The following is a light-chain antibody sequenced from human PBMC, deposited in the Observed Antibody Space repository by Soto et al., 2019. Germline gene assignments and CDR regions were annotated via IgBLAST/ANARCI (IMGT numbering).Light chain of an antibody. V-gene: IGLV2-14*01. Sequence: QSVLTQPASVSGSPGQSITISCSGANIDIGTAVSWYQQHPGKAPRLIIYEVSNRPSGISNRFSASKSDNTASLTISGFQAEDEADYYCSSYIANSRVFGGGTQLTVL. CDR3: SSYIANSRV. CDR2: EVS. J-gene: IGLJ7*01. CDR1: NIDIGTA.